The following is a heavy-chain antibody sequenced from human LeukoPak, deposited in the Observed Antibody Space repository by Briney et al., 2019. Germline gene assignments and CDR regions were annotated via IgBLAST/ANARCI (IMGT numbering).Heavy chain of an antibody. D-gene: IGHD3-3*01. CDR3: AKGQYDSPPGWFDP. CDR2: IWDDGSYK. V-gene: IGHV3-33*06. CDR1: GFTFSSYV. J-gene: IGHJ5*02. Sequence: GGSLRLSCAASGFTFSSYVMHWVRQAPDKGLDWVAAIWDDGSYKYYADSVKGRFTISRDNSKNTLYLQMNSLSAEDTAVYYCAKGQYDSPPGWFDPWGQGTLVSVS.